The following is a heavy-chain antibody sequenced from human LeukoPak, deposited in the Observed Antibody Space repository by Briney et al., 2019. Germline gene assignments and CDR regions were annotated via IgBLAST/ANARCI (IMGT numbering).Heavy chain of an antibody. J-gene: IGHJ6*02. CDR3: ARDLQDKVWLGAVYYYYGMDV. CDR1: GYTFTSYG. CDR2: ISAYNGNT. V-gene: IGHV1-18*01. Sequence: GASVKVSCKASGYTFTSYGISWVRQAPGHGLEWMGWISAYNGNTNYAQKLQGRVTMTTDTYTSTAYMELRSLRSDDTAVYYCARDLQDKVWLGAVYYYYGMDVWGQETTVTVSS. D-gene: IGHD5/OR15-5a*01.